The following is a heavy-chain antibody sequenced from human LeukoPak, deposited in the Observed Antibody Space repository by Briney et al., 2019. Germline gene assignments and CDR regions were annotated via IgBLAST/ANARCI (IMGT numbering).Heavy chain of an antibody. V-gene: IGHV3-48*01. D-gene: IGHD1-26*01. J-gene: IGHJ3*02. CDR1: GFTFSSYS. Sequence: GGSLRLSCAASGFTFSSYSMNWVRQAPGKGLEWVSYISSSSTIYYADSVKGRFTISRDNAKNSLYLQMNSPRAEDTAVYYCARERRQGITAAIVGANTAAFDIWGQGTMVTVSS. CDR2: ISSSSTI. CDR3: ARERRQGITAAIVGANTAAFDI.